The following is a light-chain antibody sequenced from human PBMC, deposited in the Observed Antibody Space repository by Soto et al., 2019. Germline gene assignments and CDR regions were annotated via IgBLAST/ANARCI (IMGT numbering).Light chain of an antibody. Sequence: ILMTQSPATLSVSPGERATLSCRASQSVSSNLAWYQQKPGQAPRLLIYGASTRATGIPARFSGSGSGTDFTLTISSLQSEDFAVYYCQHYNNWPPWTVGQGTKVEIK. CDR1: QSVSSN. V-gene: IGKV3-15*01. J-gene: IGKJ1*01. CDR2: GAS. CDR3: QHYNNWPPWT.